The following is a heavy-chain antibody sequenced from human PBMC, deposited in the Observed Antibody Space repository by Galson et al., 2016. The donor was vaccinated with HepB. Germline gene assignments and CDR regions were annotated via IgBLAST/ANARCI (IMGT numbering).Heavy chain of an antibody. J-gene: IGHJ4*02. D-gene: IGHD7-27*01. CDR3: ARSYLLGRGFGS. V-gene: IGHV6-1*01. Sequence: CAISGVSVSSNSAGWYWIRQSPSRGLEWLGRTYYRSKWHFDYAESVESRITINPDTAKNQFSLQLNSVTPEDTAIYYCARSYLLGRGFGSWGQGTLVTVSS. CDR2: TYYRSKWHF. CDR1: GVSVSSNSAG.